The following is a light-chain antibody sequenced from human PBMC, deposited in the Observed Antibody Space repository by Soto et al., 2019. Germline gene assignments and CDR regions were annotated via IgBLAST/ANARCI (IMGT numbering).Light chain of an antibody. CDR3: QQSYSPRKT. J-gene: IGKJ4*01. CDR2: AAS. Sequence: DIQMTQSPSSLSASVGDRVTITCRAGQTIKNYLNWYQQRPGKAPSLLIHAASNLQSGVPTRFSGSGSGTDFTLTIRSVQPEDFATYYCQQSYSPRKTFGGGTKVEIK. V-gene: IGKV1-39*01. CDR1: QTIKNY.